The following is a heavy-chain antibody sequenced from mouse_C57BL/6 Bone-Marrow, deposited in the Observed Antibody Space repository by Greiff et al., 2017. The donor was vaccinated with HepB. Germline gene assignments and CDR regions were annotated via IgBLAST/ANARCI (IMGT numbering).Heavy chain of an antibody. V-gene: IGHV5-4*01. Sequence: EVKLMESGGGLVKPGGSLKLSCAASGFTFSSYAMSWVRQTPEKRLEWVATISDGGSYTYYPDNVKGRFTISRDNAKNNLYLQMSHLKSEDTAMYYCARDLCLDYWGQGTTLTVSS. D-gene: IGHD2-3*01. CDR3: ARDLCLDY. J-gene: IGHJ2*01. CDR1: GFTFSSYA. CDR2: ISDGGSYT.